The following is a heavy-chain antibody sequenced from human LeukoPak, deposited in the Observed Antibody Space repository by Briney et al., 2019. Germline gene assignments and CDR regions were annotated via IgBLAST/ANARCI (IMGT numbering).Heavy chain of an antibody. CDR1: AYNFANYW. Sequence: GASLQISCKGAAYNFANYWISGVRQMPGKGLEWMGRIDPSDSYTYYSPSFQGHVTLSVDKSNNTAYLQWSGLKASDTATYYCARDQSGGSTFWYFDLWGRGTLVTVSS. CDR2: IDPSDSYT. D-gene: IGHD4-23*01. J-gene: IGHJ2*01. CDR3: ARDQSGGSTFWYFDL. V-gene: IGHV5-10-1*01.